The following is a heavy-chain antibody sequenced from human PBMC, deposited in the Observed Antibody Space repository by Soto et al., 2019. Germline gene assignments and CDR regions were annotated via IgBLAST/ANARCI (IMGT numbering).Heavy chain of an antibody. D-gene: IGHD1-26*01. CDR1: GPSISSRIYY. Sequence: SDTLSLTCTVPGPSISSRIYYWGWIRQPPGKGLEWIGSIYYSGSTYYNPSLKSRVTISVDTSKNQFSLKLSSVTAADTAVFYCAVGSSGFYYIYWGQG. CDR3: AVGSSGFYYIY. CDR2: IYYSGST. J-gene: IGHJ4*02. V-gene: IGHV4-39*01.